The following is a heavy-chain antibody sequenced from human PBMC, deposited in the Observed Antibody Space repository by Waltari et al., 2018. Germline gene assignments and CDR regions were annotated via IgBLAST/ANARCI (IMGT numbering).Heavy chain of an antibody. V-gene: IGHV1-69*01. CDR2: IIPIFGTA. CDR3: ARTNYGGGAGYYFDY. J-gene: IGHJ4*02. D-gene: IGHD3-16*01. Sequence: VQLVQSGAEVKKPRESLKISCKGSGYSFTSYWIGWVRQMPGKGLEWMGIIPIFGTANYAQKFQGRVTITADESTSTAYMELSSLRSEDTAVYYCARTNYGGGAGYYFDYWGQGTLVTVSS. CDR1: GYSFTSYW.